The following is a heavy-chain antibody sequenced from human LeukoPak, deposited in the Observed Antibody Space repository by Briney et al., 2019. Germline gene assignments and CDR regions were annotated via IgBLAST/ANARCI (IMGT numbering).Heavy chain of an antibody. J-gene: IGHJ5*02. CDR2: IYTSGST. V-gene: IGHV4-4*09. CDR1: GNSISSYY. CDR3: ARRGPSSSWYWFDP. Sequence: SETLSLTRTVSGNSISSYYWSWIRQPPGKGLEWIGYIYTSGSTNYNPSLKSRVTISVDTSKNQFSLKLSSVTAADTAVYYCARRGPSSSWYWFDPWGQGTLVTVSS. D-gene: IGHD6-13*01.